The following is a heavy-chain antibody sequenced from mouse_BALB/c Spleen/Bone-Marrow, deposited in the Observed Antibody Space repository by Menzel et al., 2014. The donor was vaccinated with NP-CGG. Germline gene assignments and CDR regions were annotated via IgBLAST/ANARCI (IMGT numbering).Heavy chain of an antibody. CDR1: GFDIKDTY. V-gene: IGHV14-3*02. CDR3: ARDSPYAMDH. CDR2: IDPANGNT. Sequence: VQLQQSGAELVKPGASVKLSCTASGFDIKDTYMHWVKQRPEQGLEWIGRIDPANGNTKYDPKFQGKATITADTSSNTAYLQLSSLTSEDTAVYYCARDSPYAMDHWGQGTSVTVSS. J-gene: IGHJ4*01.